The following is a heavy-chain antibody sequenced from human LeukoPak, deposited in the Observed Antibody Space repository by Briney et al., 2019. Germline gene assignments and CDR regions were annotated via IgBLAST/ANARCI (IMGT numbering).Heavy chain of an antibody. Sequence: PSETLSLTCIVSGGSIRSYYWSWIRQSPGKGLEWIGYVYHSGSTNYNPSLKSRVTISVDTSKNQFSLKLSSVTAADTAVYYCARGEIVVVPDAFDIWGQGTMVTVSS. D-gene: IGHD3-22*01. CDR3: ARGEIVVVPDAFDI. CDR1: GGSIRSYY. J-gene: IGHJ3*02. V-gene: IGHV4-59*01. CDR2: VYHSGST.